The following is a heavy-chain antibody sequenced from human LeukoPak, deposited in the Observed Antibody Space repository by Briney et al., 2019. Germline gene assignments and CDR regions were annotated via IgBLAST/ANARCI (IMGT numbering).Heavy chain of an antibody. CDR3: ASLRSDSSGYYNLRIDY. J-gene: IGHJ4*02. CDR1: GGSISSSNW. D-gene: IGHD3-22*01. Sequence: PSGTLSLTCAVSGGSISSSNWWSWVRQPPGKGLEWIGEIYHSGSTNYNPSLKSRVTISVDTSKNQFSLKLSSVTAADTAVYYCASLRSDSSGYYNLRIDYWGQGTLVTVSS. V-gene: IGHV4-4*02. CDR2: IYHSGST.